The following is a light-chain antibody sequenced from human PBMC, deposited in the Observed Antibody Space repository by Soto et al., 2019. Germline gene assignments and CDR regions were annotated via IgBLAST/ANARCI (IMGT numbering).Light chain of an antibody. CDR1: QSISTE. CDR2: SAS. CDR3: QQGHNWPLT. V-gene: IGKV3-15*01. J-gene: IGKJ2*01. Sequence: EIVMTQSPATLSVSPGERATLSCRASQSISTELAWYQQKPGQPPRLLIYSASTRATGVPARFTGSGSGSEFTLTISELQSEDFAVYYCQQGHNWPLTFGQGTRQEI.